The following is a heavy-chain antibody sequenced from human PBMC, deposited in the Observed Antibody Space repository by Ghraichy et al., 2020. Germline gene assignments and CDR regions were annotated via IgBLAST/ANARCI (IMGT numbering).Heavy chain of an antibody. V-gene: IGHV3-7*01. J-gene: IGHJ4*02. CDR2: IKQDGSEK. D-gene: IGHD3-10*02. CDR1: GFTFSSYW. Sequence: GGSLRLSCAASGFTFSSYWMSWVRQAPGKGLEWVANIKQDGSEKYYVDSVKGRFTISRDNAKNSLYLQMNSLRAEDTAVYYCARDCSGSTTMGDDYWGQGTLVTVSS. CDR3: ARDCSGSTTMGDDY.